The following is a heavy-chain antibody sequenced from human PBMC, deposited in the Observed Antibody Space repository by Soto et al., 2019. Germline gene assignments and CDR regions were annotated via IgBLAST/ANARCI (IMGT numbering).Heavy chain of an antibody. D-gene: IGHD3-9*01. CDR1: GYTFTSYA. J-gene: IGHJ3*02. CDR3: ARDHSNPRYDILTGPDAFDI. CDR2: INAGNGNT. Sequence: ASVKVSCKASGYTFTSYAMDWVRQAPGQRREWMGWINAGNGNTKYAQKFQGRVTITRDTSASTAYMELSSLRSEDTAVYYCARDHSNPRYDILTGPDAFDIWGQGTMVTVSS. V-gene: IGHV1-3*01.